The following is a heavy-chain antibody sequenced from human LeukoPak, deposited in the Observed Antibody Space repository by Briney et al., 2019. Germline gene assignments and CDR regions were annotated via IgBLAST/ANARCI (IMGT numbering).Heavy chain of an antibody. CDR1: GFTFSSYG. Sequence: PGGSLRLSCAASGFTFSSYGMDWVRQAPGKGLEWVAFIRYDGSNKHYTDSVKGRFSISRDNSKNTMYLQMNSLRAEDTAVYYCAKDRRPYDSSGYLGHWGQGTLVTVSS. J-gene: IGHJ4*02. CDR2: IRYDGSNK. D-gene: IGHD3-22*01. CDR3: AKDRRPYDSSGYLGH. V-gene: IGHV3-30*02.